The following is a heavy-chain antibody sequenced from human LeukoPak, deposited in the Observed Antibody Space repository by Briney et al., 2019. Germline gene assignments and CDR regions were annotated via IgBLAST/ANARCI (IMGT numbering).Heavy chain of an antibody. D-gene: IGHD6-19*01. CDR2: INHSGST. Sequence: SETLSLTCAVYGGSFSGYYWSWIRQPPGKGLEWIGEINHSGSTNYNPSLKSRVTISVDTSKNQFSLKLSSVTAADTAVYYCARGRAVAGTYAFDIWGQGTIVTVSS. V-gene: IGHV4-34*01. CDR3: ARGRAVAGTYAFDI. CDR1: GGSFSGYY. J-gene: IGHJ3*02.